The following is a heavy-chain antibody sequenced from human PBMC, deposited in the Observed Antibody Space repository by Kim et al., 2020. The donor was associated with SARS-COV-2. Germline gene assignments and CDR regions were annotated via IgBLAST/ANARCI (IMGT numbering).Heavy chain of an antibody. CDR1: GFTFGTYW. Sequence: GGSLRLSCAASGFTFGTYWMNWVRQAPGKGLVWVSRITSDGSITNYADSVKGRFIISRDNAKNTLYLQMNTLRAEDTAVYYCTRGLHGAAFDYWGQGNL. D-gene: IGHD6-25*01. V-gene: IGHV3-74*01. J-gene: IGHJ4*02. CDR3: TRGLHGAAFDY. CDR2: ITSDGSIT.